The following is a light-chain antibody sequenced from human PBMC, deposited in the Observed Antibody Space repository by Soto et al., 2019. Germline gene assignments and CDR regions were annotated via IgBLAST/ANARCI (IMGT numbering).Light chain of an antibody. J-gene: IGKJ4*01. Sequence: DIEMTQSPATLSVSPGDRATLSCRASQSVSSNLAWYQQKPGQAPRLLIYGASTRVAGFPARFSGSGSGTDITLTISSQPEEDVAVYYHQQYNNWPPLTFGGGTKVEIK. V-gene: IGKV3-15*01. CDR2: GAS. CDR3: QQYNNWPPLT. CDR1: QSVSSN.